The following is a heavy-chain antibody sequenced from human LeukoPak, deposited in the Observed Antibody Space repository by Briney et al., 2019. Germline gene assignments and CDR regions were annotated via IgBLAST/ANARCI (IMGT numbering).Heavy chain of an antibody. D-gene: IGHD3-22*01. V-gene: IGHV3-30*04. CDR3: AIWGTEIYYRYYGMDV. Sequence: GGSLRLSCAASGFTFNSYAMHWVRQAPGKGLEWVAVISYDGSNKDHAGSVKGRVTISRDNSKNTLYLQMNSLRVEDTAVYYCAIWGTEIYYRYYGMDVWGQGTTVTVSS. J-gene: IGHJ6*02. CDR2: ISYDGSNK. CDR1: GFTFNSYA.